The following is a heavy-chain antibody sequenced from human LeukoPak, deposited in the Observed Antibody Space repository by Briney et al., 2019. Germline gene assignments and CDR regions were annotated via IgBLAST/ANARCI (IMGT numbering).Heavy chain of an antibody. V-gene: IGHV3-23*01. CDR1: GFTFSNYA. J-gene: IGHJ4*02. CDR3: AKGRGYCTGGSCYSDY. CDR2: ISGSDGST. D-gene: IGHD2-15*01. Sequence: SGGSLRLSCTASGFTFSNYAMSWVRQAPGKGLEWVSTISGSDGSTYYADSVKSRFTISRDNSKNTLYLQMNSLRVEDTAIYYCAKGRGYCTGGSCYSDYWGQGTLVTVSS.